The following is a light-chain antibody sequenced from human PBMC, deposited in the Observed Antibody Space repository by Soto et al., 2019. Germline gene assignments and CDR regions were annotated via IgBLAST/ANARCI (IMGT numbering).Light chain of an antibody. CDR2: AAS. CDR3: QKYDSAPFFS. V-gene: IGKV1-27*01. J-gene: IGKJ3*01. CDR1: QDIGKY. Sequence: DIQMTQSPSSLSASVRDRVTITCRASQDIGKYLAWYQQKPGKVPKLLIYAASTLQSGVPSRFSGSGSGTDFTLTISSLQPEDVATYYCQKYDSAPFFSVGPGTKVDIK.